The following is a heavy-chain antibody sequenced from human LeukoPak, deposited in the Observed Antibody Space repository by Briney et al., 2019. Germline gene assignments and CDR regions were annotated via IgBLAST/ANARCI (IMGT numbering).Heavy chain of an antibody. CDR1: GFTFSSYA. Sequence: GGSLRLSCAASGFTFSSYAMSWVRQAPGKGLEWVSAISGSGGSTYYADPVKGRFTISRDNSKNTLYLQMNSLRAEDTAVYYCAKDHEITGTHDYWGQGTLVTVSS. CDR3: AKDHEITGTHDY. V-gene: IGHV3-23*01. CDR2: ISGSGGST. J-gene: IGHJ4*02. D-gene: IGHD1-20*01.